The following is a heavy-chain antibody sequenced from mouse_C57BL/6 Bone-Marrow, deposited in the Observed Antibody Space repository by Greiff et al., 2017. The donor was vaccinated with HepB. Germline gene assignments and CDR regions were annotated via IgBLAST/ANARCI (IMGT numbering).Heavy chain of an antibody. CDR1: GFTFSDYY. Sequence: EVKVVESGGGLVQPGGSLKLSCAASGFTFSDYYMYWVRQTPEKRLEWVAYISNGGGSTYYPDTVKGRFTISRDNAKNTLYLQMSRLKSEDTAMYYCARHVLLSYYYAMDYWGQGTSVTVSS. V-gene: IGHV5-12*01. CDR2: ISNGGGST. D-gene: IGHD1-1*02. J-gene: IGHJ4*01. CDR3: ARHVLLSYYYAMDY.